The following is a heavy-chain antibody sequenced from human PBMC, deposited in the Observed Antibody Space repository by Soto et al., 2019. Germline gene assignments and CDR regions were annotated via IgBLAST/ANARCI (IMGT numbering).Heavy chain of an antibody. V-gene: IGHV3-30*18. J-gene: IGHJ4*02. CDR2: ISYDGSNK. CDR1: GFTFSSYG. CDR3: AKDLLTATYDFWSGYYPIPYYFDY. Sequence: GGSLRLSCAASGFTFSSYGMHWVRQAPGKGLEWVAVISYDGSNKYYADSVKGRFTISRDNSKNTLYLQMNSLRAEDTAVYYCAKDLLTATYDFWSGYYPIPYYFDYWGQGT. D-gene: IGHD3-3*01.